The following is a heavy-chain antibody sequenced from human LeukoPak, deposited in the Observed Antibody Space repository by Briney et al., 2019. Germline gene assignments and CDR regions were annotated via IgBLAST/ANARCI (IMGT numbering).Heavy chain of an antibody. CDR1: GYTFTSYG. Sequence: ASVKVSCKASGYTFTSYGISWVRQAPGQGLEWMGWISAYNGNTNYAQKLQGRVTMTTDTSTSTAYMELRSLRSDDTAVYYCARVHLAATLYYFVYWGQGTLVTVSS. CDR3: ARVHLAATLYYFVY. V-gene: IGHV1-18*01. CDR2: ISAYNGNT. J-gene: IGHJ4*02. D-gene: IGHD2-15*01.